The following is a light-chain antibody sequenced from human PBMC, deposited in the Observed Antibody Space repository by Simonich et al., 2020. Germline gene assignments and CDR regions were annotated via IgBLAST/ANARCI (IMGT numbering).Light chain of an antibody. CDR3: QSYDSSNRV. J-gene: IGLJ2*01. Sequence: NFMLTQPHSVSESPGKTVTISCTRSSGSIASNSVQWYQQRAGSSPTTVSYEDNQRPSGVPDRFSCSIDSSSNSASLTISGLKTEDEADYYCQSYDSSNRVFGGGTKLTVL. CDR1: SGSIASNS. CDR2: EDN. V-gene: IGLV6-57*01.